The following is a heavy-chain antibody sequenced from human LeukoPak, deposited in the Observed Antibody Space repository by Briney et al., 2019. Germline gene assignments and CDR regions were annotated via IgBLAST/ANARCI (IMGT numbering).Heavy chain of an antibody. CDR2: INPSGGST. J-gene: IGHJ3*02. CDR1: GYTFTCYY. CDR3: ARCTGYTTMALDAFDI. V-gene: IGHV1-46*01. D-gene: IGHD5-18*01. Sequence: ASVKVSCKASGYTFTCYYMHWVRQAPGQGLEWMGIINPSGGSTSYARKFQGRVTMTRDTSTSTVYMELSSLRSEDTAVYYCARCTGYTTMALDAFDIWGQGTMVTVSS.